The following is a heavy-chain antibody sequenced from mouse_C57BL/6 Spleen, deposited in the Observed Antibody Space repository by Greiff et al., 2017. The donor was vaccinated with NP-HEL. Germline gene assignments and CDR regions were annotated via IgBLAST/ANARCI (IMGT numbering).Heavy chain of an antibody. CDR2: IYPGSGST. CDR3: ARDYYGSSYYAMDY. Sequence: VQLQQPWAELVKPGASVKMSCKASGYTFTSYWITWVKQRPGQGLEWIGDIYPGSGSTNYNEKFKSKATLTVDTSSSTAYMQLSSLTSEDSAVYYCARDYYGSSYYAMDYWGQGTSVTVSS. J-gene: IGHJ4*01. V-gene: IGHV1-55*01. D-gene: IGHD1-1*01. CDR1: GYTFTSYW.